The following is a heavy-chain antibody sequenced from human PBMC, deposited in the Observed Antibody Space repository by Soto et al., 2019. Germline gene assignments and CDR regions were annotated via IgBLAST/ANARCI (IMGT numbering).Heavy chain of an antibody. CDR2: IYWDDDK. J-gene: IGHJ4*02. D-gene: IGHD6-13*01. CDR3: AHRCRYSSSWYAGSDY. V-gene: IGHV2-5*02. CDR1: GISLSTSGVG. Sequence: QITLKESGPTLVKPTQTLTLTCTFSGISLSTSGVGVGWIRQPPGKALEWLALIYWDDDKRYSPSLKSRLTITKDTSNNHVVLIMTKLDPIDTATYYCAHRCRYSSSWYAGSDYWGQGTLVTVSS.